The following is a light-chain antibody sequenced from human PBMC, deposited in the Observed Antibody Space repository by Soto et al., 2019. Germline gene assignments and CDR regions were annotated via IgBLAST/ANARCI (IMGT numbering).Light chain of an antibody. Sequence: AIQMTQSPSSLSASVGDRVTITCLASQGIRDELGWYQQKAGKAPKLLMYDASSLERGVPSRFSGSGSGTEFTLTISSLQPDDFATYYCQQYDGYSRTFGQGTKVDIK. V-gene: IGKV1-13*02. CDR1: QGIRDE. J-gene: IGKJ1*01. CDR3: QQYDGYSRT. CDR2: DAS.